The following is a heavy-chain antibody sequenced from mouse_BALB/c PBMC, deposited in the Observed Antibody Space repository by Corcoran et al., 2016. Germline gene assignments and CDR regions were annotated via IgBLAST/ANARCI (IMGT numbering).Heavy chain of an antibody. Sequence: QIQLQQSGPELVKPGASVKISCKASGYTFTDYYINWVKQKPGQGLEWIGWIYPRSGNTKYNEKFKGKATLTVDTSSSTAYMQLSSLTSEDTAVYFCARGYGYAMDYWGQGTSVTVSS. V-gene: IGHV1-84*02. CDR2: IYPRSGNT. J-gene: IGHJ4*01. CDR3: ARGYGYAMDY. CDR1: GYTFTDYY. D-gene: IGHD2-2*01.